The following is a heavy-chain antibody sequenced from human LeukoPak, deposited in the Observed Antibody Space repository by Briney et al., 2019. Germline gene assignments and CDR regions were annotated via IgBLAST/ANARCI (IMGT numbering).Heavy chain of an antibody. CDR1: GFSFSTYG. J-gene: IGHJ3*02. V-gene: IGHV3-30*02. D-gene: IGHD3-22*01. CDR3: ARGNTAYYDPSGYEGAFDI. Sequence: GGSLRLSCAASGFSFSTYGVHWVRQAPGKGLEWVAFVRFDINNKNYADSVKGRFTLSTDNSKTTMYLQMISLRPEDTAVYYCARGNTAYYDPSGYEGAFDIWGQGTMVTVSS. CDR2: VRFDINNK.